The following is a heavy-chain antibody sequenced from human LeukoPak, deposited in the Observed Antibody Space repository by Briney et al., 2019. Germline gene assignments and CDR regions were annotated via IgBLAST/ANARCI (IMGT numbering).Heavy chain of an antibody. D-gene: IGHD6-19*01. CDR2: IYPGDPDT. CDR1: GYSFTSYW. J-gene: IGHJ4*02. CDR3: ARRKWLVDTTGYYFDY. Sequence: GESLKISCKGSGYSFTSYWIGWVRQMPGKGLEWMGIIYPGDPDTRYSPSFQGQVTISADKSISTAYLQWSSLKASGTAMYYCARRKWLVDTTGYYFDYWGQGTLVTVSS. V-gene: IGHV5-51*01.